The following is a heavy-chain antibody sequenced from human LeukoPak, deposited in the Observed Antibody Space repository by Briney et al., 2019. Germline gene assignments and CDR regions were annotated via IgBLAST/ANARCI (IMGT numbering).Heavy chain of an antibody. D-gene: IGHD3-16*01. J-gene: IGHJ4*02. Sequence: PGGSLRLSCAASGFTFSDSAMHWVRQASGKGLEWVGRVRTKANNFATAYAASVQGRFTISRDDSKNTAYLQMNSLKAEDTAVYYCTRSEGGTWRYWGQGTLVTVSS. CDR1: GFTFSDSA. V-gene: IGHV3-73*01. CDR2: VRTKANNFAT. CDR3: TRSEGGTWRY.